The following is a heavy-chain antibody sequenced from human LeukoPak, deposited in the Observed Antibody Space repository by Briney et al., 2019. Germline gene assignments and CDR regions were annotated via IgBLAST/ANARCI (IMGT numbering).Heavy chain of an antibody. CDR3: AIGGEGSGTYFGH. D-gene: IGHD1-26*01. V-gene: IGHV3-48*03. J-gene: IGHJ1*01. CDR2: VSANGATT. Sequence: PGGPLSLSCAASGFSFDRYEMNWVRRAPGRGLEWISYVSANGATTYYAESVRGRFSISRDNAKTSLSLQMNSLRVEDTAVYYCAIGGEGSGTYFGHWGQGTLVTVFS. CDR1: GFSFDRYE.